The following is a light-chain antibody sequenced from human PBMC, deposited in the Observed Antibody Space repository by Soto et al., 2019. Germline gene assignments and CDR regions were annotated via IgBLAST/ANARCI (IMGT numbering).Light chain of an antibody. CDR3: HHLT. CDR1: QSINNW. V-gene: IGKV1-5*01. CDR2: GAS. Sequence: DIQMTQSPSTLSASVGDRVTITCRASQSINNWLAWYQHKPGNAPKILIYGASSLESGVPSRFSGSGAGTEFSLTISSLQTDDFATYYRHHLTVGQGTKVEV. J-gene: IGKJ1*01.